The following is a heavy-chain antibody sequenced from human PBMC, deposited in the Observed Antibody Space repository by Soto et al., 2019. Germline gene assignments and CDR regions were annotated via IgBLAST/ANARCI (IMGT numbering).Heavy chain of an antibody. V-gene: IGHV5-51*01. CDR3: ARSTSTYHWFDP. Sequence: GESLKISCEGSGYSFSTFWIAWVRQLPGKGLEWMGIIYPSDSDIRYSPSFQGHVTISADKSTNTAYLQWSSLKASDTAIYYCARSTSTYHWFDPWGQGTLVTVSS. CDR2: IYPSDSDI. CDR1: GYSFSTFW. J-gene: IGHJ5*02. D-gene: IGHD2-2*01.